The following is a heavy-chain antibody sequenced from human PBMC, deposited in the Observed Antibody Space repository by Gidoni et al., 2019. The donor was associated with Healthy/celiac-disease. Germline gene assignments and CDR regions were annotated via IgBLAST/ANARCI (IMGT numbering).Heavy chain of an antibody. J-gene: IGHJ4*02. CDR1: GGTFSSDA. V-gene: IGHV1-69*01. CDR3: ARVGSSGVGVVDY. D-gene: IGHD6-13*01. Sequence: QVQLVQSGAEVKKPGSSVKVSCKASGGTFSSDAISWVRQAPGQGLEWMGGIIPIFGTANYAPKFQGRVTITADESTSTAYMELSSLRSEDTAVYYCARVGSSGVGVVDYWGQGTLVTVSS. CDR2: IIPIFGTA.